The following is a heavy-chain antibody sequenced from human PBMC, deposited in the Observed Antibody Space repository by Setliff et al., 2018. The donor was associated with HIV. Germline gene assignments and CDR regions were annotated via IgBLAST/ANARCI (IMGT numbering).Heavy chain of an antibody. CDR1: GGSISSGGFY. D-gene: IGHD3-22*01. CDR3: ARDSVVVITLDAFDI. Sequence: SETLSLTCTVTGGSISSGGFYWTWIRQHPGKGLEWIGYIYNTGSTYHSPSLESRVTISIDTSKNQFSLKLSSVTAADTAVYYCARDSVVVITLDAFDIWGQGTMVTVSS. J-gene: IGHJ3*02. CDR2: IYNTGST. V-gene: IGHV4-31*03.